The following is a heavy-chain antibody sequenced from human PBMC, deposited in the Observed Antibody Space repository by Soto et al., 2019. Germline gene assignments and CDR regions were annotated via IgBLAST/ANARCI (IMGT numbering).Heavy chain of an antibody. CDR2: INAGNDNT. D-gene: IGHD1-1*01. Sequence: ASVKVSCKASGYTFTTYIMHWVRQAPGQRLEWMGFINAGNDNTKSTQTFQDRITMTRDTSTSTAYLELTSLRAEDTAVYYCARDSAQLVGTFFDYWGQGTVVTVSS. J-gene: IGHJ4*02. CDR3: ARDSAQLVGTFFDY. V-gene: IGHV1-3*01. CDR1: GYTFTTYI.